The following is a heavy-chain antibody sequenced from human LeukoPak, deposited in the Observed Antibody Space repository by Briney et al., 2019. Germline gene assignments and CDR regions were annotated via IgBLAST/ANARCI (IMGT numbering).Heavy chain of an antibody. CDR1: GYSFTTYY. Sequence: ASVKVSCKASGYSFTTYYLHWVRQAPGQGLEWMGINNPGGGTVVHGQKLQGRVSMTRDMSTSTVYMELSSLTSEDTAVYYCASDGIEGDYYYMDVWGRGTTVTVSS. D-gene: IGHD1-14*01. CDR3: ASDGIEGDYYYMDV. J-gene: IGHJ6*03. CDR2: NNPGGGTV. V-gene: IGHV1-46*01.